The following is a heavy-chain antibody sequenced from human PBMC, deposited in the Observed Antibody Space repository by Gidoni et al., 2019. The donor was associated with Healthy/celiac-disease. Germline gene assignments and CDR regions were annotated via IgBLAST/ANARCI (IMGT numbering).Heavy chain of an antibody. J-gene: IGHJ4*02. Sequence: QVQLVQSGAEGKKPGSSVKVSCKACGCTFSSYAISWVRQAPGQGLEWMGGIIPIFGTANYAQKFQGRVTITADESTSTAYMELSSLRSEDTAVYYCARGPSEQLADYWGQGTLVTVSS. CDR2: IIPIFGTA. D-gene: IGHD6-13*01. CDR3: ARGPSEQLADY. V-gene: IGHV1-69*01. CDR1: GCTFSSYA.